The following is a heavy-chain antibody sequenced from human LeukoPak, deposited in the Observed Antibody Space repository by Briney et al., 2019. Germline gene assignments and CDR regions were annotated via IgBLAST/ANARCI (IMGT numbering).Heavy chain of an antibody. J-gene: IGHJ4*02. Sequence: SETLSLTCTVSGGSICSSSYYWGCIRQPPGKGLEWIGNICYSGSTYSNPSLKSRATISVDTPKNRFSLRLSSVPAADTAVYYCARRGRSCSTSSCYSFDYWGQGTLVTVSS. D-gene: IGHD2-2*01. CDR3: ARRGRSCSTSSCYSFDY. V-gene: IGHV4-39*01. CDR2: ICYSGST. CDR1: GGSICSSSYY.